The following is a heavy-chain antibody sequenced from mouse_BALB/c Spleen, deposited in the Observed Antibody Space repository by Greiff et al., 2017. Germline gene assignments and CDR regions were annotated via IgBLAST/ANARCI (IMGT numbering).Heavy chain of an antibody. CDR1: GFSLTSYG. CDR2: IWSGGST. J-gene: IGHJ4*01. CDR3: ATLLLYAVDY. Sequence: VMLVESGPGLVQPSQSLSITCTVSGFSLTSYGVHWVRQSPGKGLEWLGVIWSGGSTDYNAAFISRLSISKDNSKSQVFFKMNSLQANDTAIYYCATLLLYAVDYWGQGTSVTVSS. D-gene: IGHD2-10*01. V-gene: IGHV2-2*02.